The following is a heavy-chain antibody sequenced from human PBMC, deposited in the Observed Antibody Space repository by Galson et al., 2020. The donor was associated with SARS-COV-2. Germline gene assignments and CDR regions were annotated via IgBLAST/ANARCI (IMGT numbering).Heavy chain of an antibody. CDR3: TREREVVLTDAFDI. Sequence: GASLKISCAASGFTFSNFWMHWVRQVPGKGLEWVSRIKSDGSSTTDADSVKGRFTISRDNAKNTLYLQMTSLRVEDSAVYYCTREREVVLTDAFDIWGQGTMVIVSS. J-gene: IGHJ3*02. CDR1: GFTFSNFW. V-gene: IGHV3-74*01. CDR2: IKSDGSST. D-gene: IGHD1-26*01.